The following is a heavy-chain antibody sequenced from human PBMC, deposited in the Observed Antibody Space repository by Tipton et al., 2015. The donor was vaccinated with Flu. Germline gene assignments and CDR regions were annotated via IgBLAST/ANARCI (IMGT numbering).Heavy chain of an antibody. CDR3: AREVTSCAGDCRYYYSYGTDV. CDR1: GGSMTRNY. V-gene: IGHV4-59*01. J-gene: IGHJ6*02. CDR2: IYFSGST. D-gene: IGHD2-21*02. Sequence: TLSLTCSVSGGSMTRNYWSWIRQTPGKQLQWIGYIYFSGSTKYNPSLKSRVTISLDTAKRQLSLRLRSVTAADTAVYYCAREVTSCAGDCRYYYSYGTDVWGQGPTVTVSS.